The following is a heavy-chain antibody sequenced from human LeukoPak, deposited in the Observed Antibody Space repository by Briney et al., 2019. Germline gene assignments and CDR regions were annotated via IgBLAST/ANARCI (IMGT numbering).Heavy chain of an antibody. Sequence: ASVKVSCKASGYTFTSYGISWVRQAPGQGLEWMGWISAYNGNTNYAQKLQGRVTMTTDTSTSTAYMELRSLRSDDTAVYYCANSMGGYSYGTNSFDPWGQGTLVTISS. CDR2: ISAYNGNT. CDR3: ANSMGGYSYGTNSFDP. J-gene: IGHJ5*02. CDR1: GYTFTSYG. V-gene: IGHV1-18*01. D-gene: IGHD5-18*01.